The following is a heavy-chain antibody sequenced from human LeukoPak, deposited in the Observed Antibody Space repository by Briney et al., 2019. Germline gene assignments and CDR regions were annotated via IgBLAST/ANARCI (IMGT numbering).Heavy chain of an antibody. J-gene: IGHJ5*02. CDR2: INHSGST. CDR1: GGSFSGYY. V-gene: IGHV4-34*01. Sequence: SETLSLTCAVYGGSFSGYYWSWLRQPPGKGLEWIGEINHSGSTNYNPSLKSRVTISVDTSKNQFSLKLSSVTAADTAVYYCARGGYTTVDTAMVRNWFDPWGQGTLVTVSS. CDR3: ARGGYTTVDTAMVRNWFDP. D-gene: IGHD5-18*01.